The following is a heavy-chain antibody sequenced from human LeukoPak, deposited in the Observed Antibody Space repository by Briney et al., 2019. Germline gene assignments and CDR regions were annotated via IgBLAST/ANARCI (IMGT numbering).Heavy chain of an antibody. V-gene: IGHV4-39*07. D-gene: IGHD3-22*01. Sequence: KSSETLSLTCTVSSASISGSGYYWGWIRQPPGKGLEWIGNIYDSGSTYYNASLQSRVTMSVDTSKNQFYLKLSSVTAADTAVYYCAREGYYYDSSGYYYVDYWGQGTLVTVSS. J-gene: IGHJ4*02. CDR2: IYDSGST. CDR3: AREGYYYDSSGYYYVDY. CDR1: SASISGSGYY.